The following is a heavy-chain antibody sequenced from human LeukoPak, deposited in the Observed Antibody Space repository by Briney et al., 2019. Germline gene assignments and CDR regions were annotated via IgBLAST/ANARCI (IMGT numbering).Heavy chain of an antibody. CDR2: INPNSGGT. CDR3: ATGGGISSWYYTPFDY. D-gene: IGHD6-13*01. CDR1: GYTFTGYY. V-gene: IGHV1-2*02. Sequence: ASVKVSCKASGYTFTGYYMHWVRQAPGQGLEWMGWINPNSGGTNYEQKFQGRVTMTRDTSISTAYMEPSRLTSDDTAVYYCATGGGISSWYYTPFDYWGQGTLVTVSS. J-gene: IGHJ4*02.